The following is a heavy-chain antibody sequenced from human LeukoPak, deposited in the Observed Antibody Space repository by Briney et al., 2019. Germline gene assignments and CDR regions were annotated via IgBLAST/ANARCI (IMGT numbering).Heavy chain of an antibody. CDR3: ARHNNWAFDY. D-gene: IGHD1-20*01. Sequence: GESLKISCKASGYSFASYWIGWVRQTSGKGLEWMAIIHPNDASTIYSPSFQGQVTISADRSITTAYLQWNTLQASDTAIYYCARHNNWAFDYWDQGTLLTVSS. CDR2: IHPNDAST. CDR1: GYSFASYW. J-gene: IGHJ4*02. V-gene: IGHV5-51*01.